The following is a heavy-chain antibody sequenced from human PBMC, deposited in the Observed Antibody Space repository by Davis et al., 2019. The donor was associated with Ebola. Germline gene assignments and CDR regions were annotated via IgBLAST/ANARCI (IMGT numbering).Heavy chain of an antibody. CDR1: GFTVSSNY. D-gene: IGHD1-26*01. J-gene: IGHJ4*02. CDR2: FYIGGNT. V-gene: IGHV3-53*01. Sequence: GESLKISCAASGFTVSSNYMSWVRQAPGKGLEWVSVFYIGGNTYYADSVKGRFTISRDNSKNMLYLQMNSLRAEDTAMYYCARARSGSYYSFDYWGQGTLVTVSS. CDR3: ARARSGSYYSFDY.